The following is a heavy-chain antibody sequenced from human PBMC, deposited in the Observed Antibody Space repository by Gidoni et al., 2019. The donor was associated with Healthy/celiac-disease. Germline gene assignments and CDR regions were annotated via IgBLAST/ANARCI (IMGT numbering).Heavy chain of an antibody. D-gene: IGHD3-3*01. CDR2: IRYEGSNK. J-gene: IGHJ6*02. CDR1: GYTFSSYG. V-gene: IGHV3-30*02. Sequence: QVQLLEPGGGVVQPGGSLRLSCAASGYTFSSYGMHWVRQAPGKGLAWVAFIRYEGSNKYYADSVKGRFTISRDNSKNTLYLQMNSLRAEDTAVYYCAKEVLECLLSYYYYYGMDVWGQGTTVTVSS. CDR3: AKEVLECLLSYYYYYGMDV.